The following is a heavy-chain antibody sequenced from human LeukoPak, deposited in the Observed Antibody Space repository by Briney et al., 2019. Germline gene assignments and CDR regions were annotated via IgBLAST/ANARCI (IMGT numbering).Heavy chain of an antibody. CDR1: GGSFSGYY. J-gene: IGHJ4*02. Sequence: NTSETLSLTCAVYGGSFSGYYWTWIRQSPGKGLEWIGEINHAINHSGRSNYNPSLKGRVIISVDMSKNQFSLKLSSVTAADTAVYYCARHLAPFMEWLLSPPFDYWGQGTLVTVSS. D-gene: IGHD3-3*01. CDR2: INHAINHSGRS. V-gene: IGHV4-34*01. CDR3: ARHLAPFMEWLLSPPFDY.